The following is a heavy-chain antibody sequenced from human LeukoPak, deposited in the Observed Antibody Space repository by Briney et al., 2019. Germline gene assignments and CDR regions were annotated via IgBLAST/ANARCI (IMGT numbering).Heavy chain of an antibody. CDR3: ARVTRWAGLDF. Sequence: PSETLSLTCNVSGGSISSGDKYWSWIRQPPGKGLEWIGYIYYSGSTYYNPSPKSRLTISVDTSENQFSLHLTSVTAADTAVYFCARVTRWAGLDFWGQGTLVTVSS. J-gene: IGHJ4*02. D-gene: IGHD2-21*02. CDR1: GGSISSGDKY. V-gene: IGHV4-30-4*01. CDR2: IYYSGST.